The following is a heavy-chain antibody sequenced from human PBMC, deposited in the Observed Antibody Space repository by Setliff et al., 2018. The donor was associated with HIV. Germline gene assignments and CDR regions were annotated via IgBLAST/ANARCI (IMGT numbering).Heavy chain of an antibody. V-gene: IGHV4-34*01. CDR2: LSPSGTT. Sequence: PSETLSLTCTVYGGSFSNYYTNWIRQPPGKGLEWIGELSPSGTTRSSPSLKSRVTISLDTSKNQFSLKLTSVTAADTAIYYCTVYNTGSSKDHYWGQGTPVTVSS. CDR3: TVYNTGSSKDHY. CDR1: GGSFSNYY. D-gene: IGHD2-8*02. J-gene: IGHJ4*02.